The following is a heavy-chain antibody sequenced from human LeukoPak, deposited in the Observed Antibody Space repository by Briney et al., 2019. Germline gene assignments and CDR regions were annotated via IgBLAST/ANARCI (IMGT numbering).Heavy chain of an antibody. Sequence: YGXXXVRQAPGKGLEWVAVIWQDGSTKYYADSVKGRFTISRDNSKNTLYLQMNTLRAEDTAVYYCARDTSHLLPDYWGQGTLVTVSS. CDR3: ARDTSHLLPDY. CDR1: YG. V-gene: IGHV3-33*01. J-gene: IGHJ4*02. CDR2: IWQDGSTK. D-gene: IGHD2-15*01.